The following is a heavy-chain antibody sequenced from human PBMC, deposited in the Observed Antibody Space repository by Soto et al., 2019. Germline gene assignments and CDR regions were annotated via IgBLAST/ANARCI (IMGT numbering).Heavy chain of an antibody. CDR3: ASEATVTTYYMDV. CDR2: ISSRSSYI. D-gene: IGHD4-17*01. Sequence: GGSLRLSCAASGFTFSSYSMNWVRQAPGKGLEWVSSISSRSSYIYYADSVKGRFTISRDNAKNSLYLQMNSLRAEDTAVYYCASEATVTTYYMDVWGKGTTVTVSS. CDR1: GFTFSSYS. V-gene: IGHV3-21*01. J-gene: IGHJ6*03.